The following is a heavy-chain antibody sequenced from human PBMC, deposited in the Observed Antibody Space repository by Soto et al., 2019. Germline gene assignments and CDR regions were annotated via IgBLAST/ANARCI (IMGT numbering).Heavy chain of an antibody. CDR2: IGTAGDT. J-gene: IGHJ4*02. D-gene: IGHD1-1*01. Sequence: EVQLVESGGGLVQPGGSLRLSCAASGFTFSSYDMHWVRQATGKGLEWVSAIGTAGDTYYPGSVKGRFTISRENAKNSLYLQMNSLRAGDTAVYYCARGGWDWNFDYWGQGTLVTVSS. V-gene: IGHV3-13*01. CDR3: ARGGWDWNFDY. CDR1: GFTFSSYD.